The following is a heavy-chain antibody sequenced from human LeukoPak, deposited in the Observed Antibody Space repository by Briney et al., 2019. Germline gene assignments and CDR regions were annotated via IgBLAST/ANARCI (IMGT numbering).Heavy chain of an antibody. CDR3: ARVRGFDSPYYFDY. Sequence: GGSLRLSCAASGFTFSSYGMHWVRQAPGKGLEWVAVIWYDGSNKYYADSVKGRFTISRDNSKNTLYLQMNSLRAEDTAVYYCARVRGFDSPYYFDYWGQGTLVTVSS. J-gene: IGHJ4*02. D-gene: IGHD5-12*01. CDR1: GFTFSSYG. CDR2: IWYDGSNK. V-gene: IGHV3-33*01.